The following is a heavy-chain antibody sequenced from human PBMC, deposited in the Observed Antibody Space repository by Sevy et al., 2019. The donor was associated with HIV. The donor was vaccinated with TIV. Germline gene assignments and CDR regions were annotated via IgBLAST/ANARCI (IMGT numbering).Heavy chain of an antibody. Sequence: GGSLRLSCAASGFTFSHHNMNWVRQAPGKGLEWISYISKSRSTTYFANSVGGQLTNYRENAKKSHFLEMYSLTEEDTDVYYCAREENRELGTIPLDSWGRGIQVTVSS. J-gene: IGHJ4*02. V-gene: IGHV3-48*02. D-gene: IGHD7-27*01. CDR3: AREENRELGTIPLDS. CDR2: ISKSRSTT. CDR1: GFTFSHHN.